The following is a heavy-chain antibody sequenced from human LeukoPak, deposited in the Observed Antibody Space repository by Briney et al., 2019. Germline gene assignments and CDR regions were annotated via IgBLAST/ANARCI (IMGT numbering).Heavy chain of an antibody. CDR2: IFYSGST. V-gene: IGHV4-39*07. CDR3: ARERRMVATAGFYMDV. Sequence: SETLSLTCTVSGGSISTSNYYWGWIRQPPGKGLEWIGNIFYSGSTYYSPSVKSRVTISLDTSKNQFSLKLSSVTAADTAVYYCARERRMVATAGFYMDVWGKGTTVTISS. J-gene: IGHJ6*03. CDR1: GGSISTSNYY. D-gene: IGHD5-12*01.